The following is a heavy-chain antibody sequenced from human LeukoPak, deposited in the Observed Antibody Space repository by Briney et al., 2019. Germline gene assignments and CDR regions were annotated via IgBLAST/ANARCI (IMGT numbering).Heavy chain of an antibody. CDR1: GYTFTGYY. V-gene: IGHV1-2*02. D-gene: IGHD3-16*02. J-gene: IGHJ4*02. CDR3: ARVGSIYDYVWGSYRPYYFDY. CDR2: INPNSGGT. Sequence: VASVKVSCKASGYTFTGYYMHWVRQAPGQGLEWMGWINPNSGGTNYAQKFQGRVTMTRDTSISTAYMELSRLRSDDTAVYYCARVGSIYDYVWGSYRPYYFDYWGQGTLVTVSS.